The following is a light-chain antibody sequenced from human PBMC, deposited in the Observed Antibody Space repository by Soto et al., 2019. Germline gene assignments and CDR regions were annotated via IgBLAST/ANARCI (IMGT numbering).Light chain of an antibody. V-gene: IGKV1-5*01. J-gene: IGKJ2*01. Sequence: DIQMTQSPSTLSASVGDRVTITCRASQSLSPWLAWYQQKPGKAPNLLIHDASVLESGVPSRFSGSGSGTEFTLIFGTLQPDDVPTYYCQRFIGYPYTFGQGPKRRSN. CDR3: QRFIGYPYT. CDR2: DAS. CDR1: QSLSPW.